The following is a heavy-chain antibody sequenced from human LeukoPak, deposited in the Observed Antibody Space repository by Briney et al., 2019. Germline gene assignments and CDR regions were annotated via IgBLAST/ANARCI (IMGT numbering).Heavy chain of an antibody. CDR2: IYYSGST. D-gene: IGHD3-10*01. CDR3: AREGGTGWFGELQYFDY. CDR1: GGSFSGYY. J-gene: IGHJ4*02. Sequence: SETLSLTCAVYGGSFSGYYWSWIRQPPGKGLEWIGYIYYSGSTNYNPSLKSRVTISVDTSKNQFSLKLSSVTAADTAVYYCAREGGTGWFGELQYFDYWGQGTLVTVSS. V-gene: IGHV4-59*01.